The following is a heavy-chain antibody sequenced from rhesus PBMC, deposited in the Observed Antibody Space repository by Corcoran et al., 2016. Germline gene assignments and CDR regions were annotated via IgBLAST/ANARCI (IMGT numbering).Heavy chain of an antibody. CDR2: ISNGGGST. Sequence: EVQLVESGGGLAKPGGSLRLSCAASGFTFSDYYMHWVRQASGKGLEWVSRISNGGGSTWYADSVKGRFTISRENAKNTLYLQMNSLRAEDTAVYYGARDQDSGSWNVFTMGYWGQGVLVTVSS. D-gene: IGHD6-25*01. J-gene: IGHJ4*01. CDR1: GFTFSDYY. CDR3: ARDQDSGSWNVFTMGY. V-gene: IGHV3-59*01.